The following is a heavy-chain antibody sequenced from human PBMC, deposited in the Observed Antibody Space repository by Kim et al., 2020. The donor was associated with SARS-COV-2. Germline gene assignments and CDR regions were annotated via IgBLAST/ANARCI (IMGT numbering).Heavy chain of an antibody. CDR1: GYTFTSYA. V-gene: IGHV1-3*01. CDR2: INAGNGNT. D-gene: IGHD3-3*01. CDR3: ARSSILITIFGVVIIPREGYFDD. J-gene: IGHJ4*02. Sequence: ASVKVSCKASGYTFTSYAMHWVRQAPGQRLEWMGWINAGNGNTKYSQKFQGRVTITRDTSASTAYMELSSLRSEDTAVYYCARSSILITIFGVVIIPREGYFDDWGQVTLVTVSS.